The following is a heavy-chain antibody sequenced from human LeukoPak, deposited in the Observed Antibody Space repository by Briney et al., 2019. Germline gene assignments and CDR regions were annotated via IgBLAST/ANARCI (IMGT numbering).Heavy chain of an antibody. D-gene: IGHD3-22*01. V-gene: IGHV3-23*01. J-gene: IGHJ4*02. CDR1: GFTFSSYA. CDR3: AEVYNYYDSSGPGY. Sequence: GGSLRLSCAASGFTFSSYAMSWVRQAPGKGLEWVSAISGSGGSTYYADSVKGRFTISRDNSKNTLYVQMNSLRAEDTAVYYCAEVYNYYDSSGPGYWGQGTLVTVSS. CDR2: ISGSGGST.